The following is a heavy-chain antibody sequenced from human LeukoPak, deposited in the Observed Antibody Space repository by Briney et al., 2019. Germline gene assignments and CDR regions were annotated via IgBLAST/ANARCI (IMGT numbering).Heavy chain of an antibody. CDR2: ISSSGGST. CDR3: AKPAKTDSADY. Sequence: PGGSLRLSCAVSGFTLSNYAMSWVRQAPGKGLEWVSGISSSGGSTYYPDSVKGRFTISRDNSKNTLFLLMNSLRAEDAAVYYCAKPAKTDSADYWGQGTLVTVSS. V-gene: IGHV3-23*01. CDR1: GFTLSNYA. J-gene: IGHJ4*02. D-gene: IGHD1-14*01.